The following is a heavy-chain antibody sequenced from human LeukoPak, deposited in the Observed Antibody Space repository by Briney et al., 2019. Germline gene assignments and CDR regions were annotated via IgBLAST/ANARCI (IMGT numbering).Heavy chain of an antibody. V-gene: IGHV1-46*01. D-gene: IGHD6-6*01. J-gene: IGHJ4*02. CDR3: ARVGGIAARRNYFDY. Sequence: ASVKVSCKASGYTFTSYYMHWVRQAPGQGLEWMGIINPSGGSTSYAQKFQGGVTMTRDTSTSTVYMELSSLRSEDTAVYYCARVGGIAARRNYFDYWGQGTLVTVSS. CDR1: GYTFTSYY. CDR2: INPSGGST.